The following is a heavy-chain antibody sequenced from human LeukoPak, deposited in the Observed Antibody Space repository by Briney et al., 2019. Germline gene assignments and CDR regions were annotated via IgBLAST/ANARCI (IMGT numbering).Heavy chain of an antibody. CDR3: AKNRRRIVVVPAAYVDY. J-gene: IGHJ4*02. V-gene: IGHV3-30*18. CDR2: ISYDGSNK. Sequence: GGSLRLSCVASGFTFSSYGMHWVRQAPGKGLEWVAVISYDGSNKYYADSVKGRFTISRDNSKNTLYLQMNSLRAEDTAVYYCAKNRRRIVVVPAAYVDYWGQGTLVTVSS. CDR1: GFTFSSYG. D-gene: IGHD2-2*01.